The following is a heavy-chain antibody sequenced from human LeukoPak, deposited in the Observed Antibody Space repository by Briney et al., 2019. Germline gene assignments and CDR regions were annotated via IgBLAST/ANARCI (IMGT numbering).Heavy chain of an antibody. Sequence: GGSLRLSCAASGFTFSSSGMHWVRQAPGKGLEWVAVISDDGRDKWYADSVKGRFTISRDDSKNMMYLQMNSLRAEDTAVYFCARDRSYSWRIDFWGQGTLVTVSS. CDR1: GFTFSSSG. CDR2: ISDDGRDK. CDR3: ARDRSYSWRIDF. J-gene: IGHJ4*02. D-gene: IGHD1-26*01. V-gene: IGHV3-30*03.